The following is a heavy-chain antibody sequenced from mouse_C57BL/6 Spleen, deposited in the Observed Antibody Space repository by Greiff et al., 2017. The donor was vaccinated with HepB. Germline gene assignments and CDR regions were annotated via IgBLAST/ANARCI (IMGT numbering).Heavy chain of an antibody. J-gene: IGHJ4*01. D-gene: IGHD2-4*01. CDR3: TSDRRGHDYDGIYIYYYAMDY. V-gene: IGHV5-9-1*02. Sequence: EVMLVESGEGLVKPGGSLKLSCAASGFTFSSYAMSWVRQTPEKRLEWVAYISSGGDYIYYADTVKGRFTISRDNARNTLYLQMSSLKSEDTAMYYCTSDRRGHDYDGIYIYYYAMDYWGQGTSVTVSS. CDR1: GFTFSSYA. CDR2: ISSGGDYI.